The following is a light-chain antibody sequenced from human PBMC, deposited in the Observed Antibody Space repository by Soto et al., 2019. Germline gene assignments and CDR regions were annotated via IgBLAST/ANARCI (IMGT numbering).Light chain of an antibody. Sequence: DIVMTQSPDSLAVSLGERATINCKSSQSVLYSSNNKNYLAWYQQKPGQPPKLLIYWASTRESGVPDRFSGNGSGTDFTLTISNLQAEDVAVYSCQPYFSTPALSFGGGTKVEIK. CDR1: QSVLYSSNNKNY. J-gene: IGKJ4*01. V-gene: IGKV4-1*01. CDR3: QPYFSTPALS. CDR2: WAS.